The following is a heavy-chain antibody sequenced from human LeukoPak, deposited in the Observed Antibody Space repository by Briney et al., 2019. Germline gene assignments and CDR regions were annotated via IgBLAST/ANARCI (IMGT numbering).Heavy chain of an antibody. J-gene: IGHJ3*02. V-gene: IGHV4-59*01. CDR2: IYYSGST. CDR1: GGSISSDY. CDR3: ARPQRMRSGSFDI. D-gene: IGHD3-22*01. Sequence: SETLSLTCTVSGGSISSDYWSWIRQPPGKGLEWIGYIYYSGSTNYNPSLKSRVTISVDTSKNQFSLKLSSVTAADTAVYYCARPQRMRSGSFDIWGQGTMVTVSS.